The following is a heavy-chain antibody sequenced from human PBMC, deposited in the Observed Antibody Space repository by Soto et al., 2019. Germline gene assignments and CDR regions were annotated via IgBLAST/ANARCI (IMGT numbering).Heavy chain of an antibody. V-gene: IGHV3-15*07. CDR2: IKMKSEGATR. Sequence: EVKLVESGGGLVTPGGSLRLSCAASGFTFSNAWMNWVRQAPGKGLEWVGLIKMKSEGATRHYAAPVNGRFTISRDDSKSTLYLQMSSLKTEDTAVYYCTTLGSHYYYHNFEVWGQGTTVTVSS. J-gene: IGHJ6*02. CDR3: TTLGSHYYYHNFEV. CDR1: GFTFSNAW.